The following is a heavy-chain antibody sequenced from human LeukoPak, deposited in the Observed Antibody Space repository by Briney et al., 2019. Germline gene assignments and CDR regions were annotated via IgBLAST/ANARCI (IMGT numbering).Heavy chain of an antibody. D-gene: IGHD3-3*01. CDR3: AREGILEWLSPAPFDY. Sequence: ASVKVSFTASGYTFTIYAMHWVRQAPGQRLEWMGWINAGNGNTKYSQKFQGRVTITRDTSASTAYMELSSLRSEDTAVYYCAREGILEWLSPAPFDYWGQGTLATVSS. CDR2: INAGNGNT. J-gene: IGHJ4*02. V-gene: IGHV1-3*01. CDR1: GYTFTIYA.